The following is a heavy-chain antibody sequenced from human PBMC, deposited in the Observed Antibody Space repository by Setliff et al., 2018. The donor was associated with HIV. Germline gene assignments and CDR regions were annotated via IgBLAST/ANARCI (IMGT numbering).Heavy chain of an antibody. CDR3: AVDSSGWSPRESKTGAFDI. Sequence: ASVKVSCKASGYTFTSYGISWVRQAPGQGLEWMGWISAYNGNTNYAQKLQGRVIMTTDTSTSTAYMELRSLRSDDTAVYYCAVDSSGWSPRESKTGAFDIWGQGTMVTVSS. CDR1: GYTFTSYG. D-gene: IGHD6-19*01. CDR2: ISAYNGNT. J-gene: IGHJ3*02. V-gene: IGHV1-18*01.